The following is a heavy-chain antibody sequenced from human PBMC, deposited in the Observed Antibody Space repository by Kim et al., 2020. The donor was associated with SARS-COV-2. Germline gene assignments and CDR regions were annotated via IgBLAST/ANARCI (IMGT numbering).Heavy chain of an antibody. CDR2: IWYDGSNK. Sequence: GGSLRLSCAASGFTFSSYGMHWVRQAPGKGLEWVAVIWYDGSNKYYADSVKGRFTISRDNSKNTLYLQMNSLRAEDTAVYYCAKSTGIAVAGTYYYGMDVWGQGTTVTVSS. CDR1: GFTFSSYG. CDR3: AKSTGIAVAGTYYYGMDV. V-gene: IGHV3-33*06. J-gene: IGHJ6*02. D-gene: IGHD6-19*01.